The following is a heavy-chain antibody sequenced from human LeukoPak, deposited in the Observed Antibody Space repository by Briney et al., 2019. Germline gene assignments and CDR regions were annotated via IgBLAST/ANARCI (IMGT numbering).Heavy chain of an antibody. V-gene: IGHV4-59*08. CDR1: GGSIRSFY. CDR3: ASHQGGSTNDN. D-gene: IGHD5-12*01. CDR2: ISYSGST. J-gene: IGHJ4*02. Sequence: SETLSLTCTVSGGSIRSFYWSWIRQPPGKGLEWIGYISYSGSTNYNASLESRVTMSVDTSKNQFFLNLNSVTAADTAVYYCASHQGGSTNDNWGQGTLVTVSS.